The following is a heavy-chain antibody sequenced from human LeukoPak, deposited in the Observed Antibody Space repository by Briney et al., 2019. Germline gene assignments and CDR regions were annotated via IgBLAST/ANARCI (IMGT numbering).Heavy chain of an antibody. CDR3: VLRNPPYYYYGMDV. D-gene: IGHD1-14*01. V-gene: IGHV4-4*02. CDR2: IYHSGST. CDR1: GGSISSSNW. J-gene: IGHJ6*02. Sequence: PSETLSLTCAVSGGSISSSNWWSWVRQPPGKGLEWIGEIYHSGSTNYNPSLKSRVTISVDTSKNQFSLKLSSVTAADTAVYYCVLRNPPYYYYGMDVWGQGTTVTVSS.